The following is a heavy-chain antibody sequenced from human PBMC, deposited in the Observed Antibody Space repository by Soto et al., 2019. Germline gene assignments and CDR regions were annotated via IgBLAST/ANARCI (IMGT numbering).Heavy chain of an antibody. CDR2: MSSRNNYI. V-gene: IGHV3-21*01. CDR1: GFTFSTYS. J-gene: IGHJ4*02. Sequence: GGSLRLSCAASGFTFSTYSMNWVRQAPGKGLEWVSSMSSRNNYIYYAESVKGRFTISRDDAKSSLYLQMNSLRAEDTAVYYCGRENRQLVIDYFDYWGRGTRGTVSS. CDR3: GRENRQLVIDYFDY. D-gene: IGHD6-6*01.